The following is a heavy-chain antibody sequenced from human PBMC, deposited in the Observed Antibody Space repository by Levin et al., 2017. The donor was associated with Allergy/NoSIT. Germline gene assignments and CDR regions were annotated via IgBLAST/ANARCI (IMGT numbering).Heavy chain of an antibody. V-gene: IGHV4-59*01. CDR3: ARGERLGPDY. CDR2: IFHSGVA. CDR1: GGSISPYY. D-gene: IGHD3-16*01. J-gene: IGHJ4*02. Sequence: SETLSLTCTVSGGSISPYYWSWIRQPPGMGLEWLAYIFHSGVANYNPSLKSRLTVSMDMSKSQFSLHLSSVTAADTAVYYCARGERLGPDYWGQGTLVTVSS.